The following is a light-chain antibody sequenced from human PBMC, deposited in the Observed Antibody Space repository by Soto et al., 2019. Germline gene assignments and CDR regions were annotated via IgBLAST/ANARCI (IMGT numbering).Light chain of an antibody. CDR1: SSDVGGYNY. V-gene: IGLV2-11*01. Sequence: QSALTQPRSVSGSPGQSVTISCTGTSSDVGGYNYVSWYQQHPGKAPKLMIYEATKRPSGVSNRFSGSESGNTASLTISGLQAEDEADYYCHSYARGTLVFGGGTKVTVL. CDR3: HSYARGTLV. CDR2: EAT. J-gene: IGLJ3*02.